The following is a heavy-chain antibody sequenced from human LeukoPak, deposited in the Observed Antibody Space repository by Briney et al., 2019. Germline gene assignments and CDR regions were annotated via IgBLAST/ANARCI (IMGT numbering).Heavy chain of an antibody. J-gene: IGHJ3*02. V-gene: IGHV3-48*03. Sequence: PGGSLRLSCTASGFTLSSYEMNWVRQAPGKGLEWVSYVSSSGGGMLYADSVKGRFTISRDNAKNSLSLQMSSLRAEDTAVYYCAGDLYGSGGDAFDMWGQGTMVTVSS. CDR2: VSSSGGGM. CDR1: GFTLSSYE. D-gene: IGHD3-10*01. CDR3: AGDLYGSGGDAFDM.